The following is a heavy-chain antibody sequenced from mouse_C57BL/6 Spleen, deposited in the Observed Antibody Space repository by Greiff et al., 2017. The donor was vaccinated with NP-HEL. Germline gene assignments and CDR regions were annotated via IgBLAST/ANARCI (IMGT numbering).Heavy chain of an antibody. CDR1: GYAFTNYL. J-gene: IGHJ2*01. Sequence: QVQLQQSGAELVRPGTSVKVSCKASGYAFTNYLMEWVKQRPGQGLEWIGVINPGSGGTNYNEKFKGKATLTVDKSSSTAYMQLSSLTSEASAVYFCARHFSSPFDYWGQGTTLTVSS. D-gene: IGHD1-1*01. V-gene: IGHV1-54*01. CDR2: INPGSGGT. CDR3: ARHFSSPFDY.